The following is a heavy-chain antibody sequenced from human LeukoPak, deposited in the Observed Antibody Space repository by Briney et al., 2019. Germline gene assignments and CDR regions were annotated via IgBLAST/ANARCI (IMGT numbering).Heavy chain of an antibody. D-gene: IGHD6-19*01. CDR2: FDPEDGET. V-gene: IGHV1-24*01. J-gene: IGHJ3*02. CDR1: GYTLTELS. Sequence: GASVKVSCKVSGYTLTELSMHWVRQAPGRGLEWMGGFDPEDGETIYAQKFQGRVTMTEDTSTDTAYMELSSLRSEDTAVYYCATSYSSGRAFDIWGQGTMVTVSS. CDR3: ATSYSSGRAFDI.